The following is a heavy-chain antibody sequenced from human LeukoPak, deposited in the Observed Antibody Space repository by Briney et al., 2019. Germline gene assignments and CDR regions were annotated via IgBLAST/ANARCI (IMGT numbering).Heavy chain of an antibody. CDR1: GGSISTNTYY. V-gene: IGHV4-39*07. CDR3: ARQGGYYDSSGYYLNWFGP. CDR2: IYYTGST. Sequence: SETLSLTCTVSGGSISTNTYYWGWVRQPPGEGLEWIGSIYYTGSTYYNPSLKSRVTISLDTSKNRFSLKLTSVTAADTAVYYCARQGGYYDSSGYYLNWFGPWGQGTLVTVSS. D-gene: IGHD3-22*01. J-gene: IGHJ5*02.